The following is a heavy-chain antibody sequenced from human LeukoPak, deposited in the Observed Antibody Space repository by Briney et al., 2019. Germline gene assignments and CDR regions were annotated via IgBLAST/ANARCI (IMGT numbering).Heavy chain of an antibody. D-gene: IGHD3-10*01. J-gene: IGHJ5*02. V-gene: IGHV4-39*07. Sequence: SETLSLTCTASGGSINSGVYYWSWIRQPPGRAVERIGTIFHSGSTYYDPSLKSRVSISVDTSKNQFSLKLSSVTAADTAVYYCARERSMVRGVSWFDPWGQGTLVTVSA. CDR1: GGSINSGVYY. CDR2: IFHSGST. CDR3: ARERSMVRGVSWFDP.